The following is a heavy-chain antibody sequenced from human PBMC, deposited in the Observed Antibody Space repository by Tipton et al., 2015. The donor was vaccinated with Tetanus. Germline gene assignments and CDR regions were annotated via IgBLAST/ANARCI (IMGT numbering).Heavy chain of an antibody. CDR3: ARGITDGYNRRLDY. V-gene: IGHV4-59*12. D-gene: IGHD5-24*01. Sequence: LRLSCTVSGGSISSYYWSWIRQPPGKGLEWIGYIYYSGSINYNPSLKSRVTLSVDLSKNQFSLQLRAVTAADTAVYYCARGITDGYNRRLDYWGQGLRVAVS. J-gene: IGHJ4*02. CDR1: GGSISSYY. CDR2: IYYSGSI.